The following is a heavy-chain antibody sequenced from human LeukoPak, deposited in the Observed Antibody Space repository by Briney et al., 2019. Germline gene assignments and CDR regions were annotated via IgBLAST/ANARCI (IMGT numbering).Heavy chain of an antibody. V-gene: IGHV3-7*03. J-gene: IGHJ3*02. D-gene: IGHD6-19*01. CDR3: ARDSSGWYFPDAFDI. CDR1: GFTFSSYW. CDR2: IKQDGSEK. Sequence: GGSLRLSCAASGFTFSSYWMSWVRQAPGRGLEWVANIKQDGSEKYYVDSVKGRFTISRDNAKNSLYLQMNSLRAEDTAVYYCARDSSGWYFPDAFDIWGQGTMVTVSS.